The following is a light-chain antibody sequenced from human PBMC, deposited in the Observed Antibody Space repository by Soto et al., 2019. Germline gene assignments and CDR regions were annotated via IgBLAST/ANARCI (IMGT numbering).Light chain of an antibody. V-gene: IGLV2-8*01. CDR2: EVS. Sequence: QSALTQPPSASGSPGQSVTISCTGTSSDVGGYDSVSWYQQHPGKAPKLMIYEVSKRPSGVPDRFSGSKSGNTASLTVSGLQAEDEGDYYCSSYAGSNTWAFGGGTKLTVL. CDR3: SSYAGSNTWA. CDR1: SSDVGGYDS. J-gene: IGLJ2*01.